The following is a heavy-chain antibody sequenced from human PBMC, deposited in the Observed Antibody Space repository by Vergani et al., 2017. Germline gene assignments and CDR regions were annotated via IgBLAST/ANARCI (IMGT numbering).Heavy chain of an antibody. J-gene: IGHJ6*03. CDR2: INSDGDST. D-gene: IGHD1-26*01. CDR1: GFTFSNYW. V-gene: IGHV3-74*01. CDR3: ARDGWELLDYFYYMDV. Sequence: VQLVESGGGLVQPGGSLRLSCPASGFTFSNYWMQWVRQAPGKGLMWVSRINSDGDSTSYADSVKGRFTISRDNAKNTLYLQMDSLRAEDTDVYYCARDGWELLDYFYYMDVWGKGTTVTVSS.